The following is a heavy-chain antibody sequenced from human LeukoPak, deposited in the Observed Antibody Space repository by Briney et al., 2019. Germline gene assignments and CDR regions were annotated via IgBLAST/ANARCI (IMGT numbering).Heavy chain of an antibody. Sequence: SETLSLTCAVYGGSFSGYYWSWIRQPPGEGLEWIGEINHSGSTNYNPSLKSRVTISVDTSKNQFSLKLSSVTAADTAVYYCARDAGIQYYYDSSGYFDYWGQGTLVTVSS. D-gene: IGHD3-22*01. J-gene: IGHJ4*02. CDR3: ARDAGIQYYYDSSGYFDY. CDR1: GGSFSGYY. V-gene: IGHV4-34*01. CDR2: INHSGST.